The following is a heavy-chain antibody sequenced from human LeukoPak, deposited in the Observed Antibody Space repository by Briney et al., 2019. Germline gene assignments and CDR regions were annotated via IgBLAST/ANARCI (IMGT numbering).Heavy chain of an antibody. Sequence: GGSLRLSCAASGFTFSSYAMSWVRQAPGKGLEWVSAISGSGGSTYYADSVKGRFTISRDNSKNTLYLQMNSLRAEDTAVYYCAKEPVFYDSSGYYSYYFDYWGQGTLVTVSS. CDR1: GFTFSSYA. CDR3: AKEPVFYDSSGYYSYYFDY. J-gene: IGHJ4*02. CDR2: ISGSGGST. V-gene: IGHV3-23*01. D-gene: IGHD3-22*01.